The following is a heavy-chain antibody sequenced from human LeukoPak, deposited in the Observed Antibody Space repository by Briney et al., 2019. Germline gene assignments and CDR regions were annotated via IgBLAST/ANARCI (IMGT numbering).Heavy chain of an antibody. D-gene: IGHD6-19*01. V-gene: IGHV4-59*02. Sequence: SETLSLTCTVSGGSVSSDYWSWIRQSPGTGLEWIGYIYYPTTTNYNPSLKSRVTMSLDTSKNHFSLDLTSVTGADTAVYFCAPGHSSGWFDYWGQGTLVTVSS. CDR2: IYYPTTT. CDR3: APGHSSGWFDY. J-gene: IGHJ4*02. CDR1: GGSVSSDY.